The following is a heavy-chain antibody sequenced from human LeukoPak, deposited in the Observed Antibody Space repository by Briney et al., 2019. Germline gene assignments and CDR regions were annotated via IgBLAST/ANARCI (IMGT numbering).Heavy chain of an antibody. CDR1: GASISSYY. Sequence: SETLSLTCTVSGASISSYYWSWIRQPPGKGLEWIGYIHHSGGTNYNPSLKSRDTISVDKSKNQLSLTLSSVNAADTAVYYCARRPDLVADSYYFDYWGQGTLVTVSS. CDR2: IHHSGGT. D-gene: IGHD5-12*01. V-gene: IGHV4-59*08. J-gene: IGHJ4*02. CDR3: ARRPDLVADSYYFDY.